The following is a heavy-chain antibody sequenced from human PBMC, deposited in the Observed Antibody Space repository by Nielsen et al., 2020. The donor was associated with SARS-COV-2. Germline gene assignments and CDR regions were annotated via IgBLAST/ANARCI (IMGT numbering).Heavy chain of an antibody. V-gene: IGHV3-64D*09. D-gene: IGHD6-13*01. CDR3: VKRTGAATFDY. CDR1: GFIFSTYA. CDR2: ISSNGGTT. J-gene: IGHJ4*02. Sequence: GESLKISCSASGFIFSTYAMHWVRQAPGKGLEYISGISSNGGTTYYADSVKGRFTISRDNSKNTLYLQMSSLRGEDTAVYYCVKRTGAATFDYWGQGTLVTVSS.